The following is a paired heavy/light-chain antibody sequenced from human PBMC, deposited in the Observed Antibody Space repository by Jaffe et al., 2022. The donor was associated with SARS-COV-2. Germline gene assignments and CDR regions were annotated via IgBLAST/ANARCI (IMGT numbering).Light chain of an antibody. V-gene: IGKV6D-21*02. J-gene: IGKJ1*01. CDR1: QSIGSS. Sequence: EIVLTQSPDFQSVTPKEKVTITCRASQSIGSSLHWYQQKPDQSPKLLIKYASQSISGVPSRFSGSGSGTDFTLTINSLEAEDAAAYYCHQSSSLPWTFGQGTKVEIK. CDR2: YAS. CDR3: HQSSSLPWT.
Heavy chain of an antibody. CDR2: ISWNSGSI. CDR3: AKDPHGAYSSGQPDY. V-gene: IGHV3-9*01. J-gene: IGHJ4*02. CDR1: GFTFDDYA. Sequence: EVQLVESGGGLVQPGRSLRLSCAASGFTFDDYAMHWVRQAPGKGLEWVSGISWNSGSIGYADSVKGRFTISRDNAKNSLYLQMNSLRAEDTALYYCAKDPHGAYSSGQPDYWGQGTLVTVSS. D-gene: IGHD6-19*01.